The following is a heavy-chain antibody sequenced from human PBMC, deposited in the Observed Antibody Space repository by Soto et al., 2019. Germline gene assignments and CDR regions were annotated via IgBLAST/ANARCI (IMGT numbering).Heavy chain of an antibody. V-gene: IGHV3-23*01. CDR3: AHLGLMAFSHKHYFNH. Sequence: EVQLLESGGDLVQPGGSLRLSRVASGFSFDNYGMSWVRQDPGEGLEWISAIKSDGTGTDYAASVEDRFTISRYNSKHTLYLQLNSLRVEDTAVYYWAHLGLMAFSHKHYFNHWGRGTLVTVSS. CDR1: GFSFDNYG. J-gene: IGHJ4*02. D-gene: IGHD3-3*02. CDR2: IKSDGTGT.